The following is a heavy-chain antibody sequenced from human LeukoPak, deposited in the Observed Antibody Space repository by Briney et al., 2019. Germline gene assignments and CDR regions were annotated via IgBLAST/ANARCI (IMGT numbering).Heavy chain of an antibody. CDR2: ISNSSSYT. J-gene: IGHJ4*02. D-gene: IGHD1-14*01. CDR3: ASWYPRTSFDY. Sequence: GGSLRLSCAASGFTFSDYYMSWIRQAPGKGLEWVSYISNSSSYTNYADSVKGRFTISRDNAKNSVYLQMNSLRAEDTAAYYCASWYPRTSFDYWGQGTLVTVSS. CDR1: GFTFSDYY. V-gene: IGHV3-11*06.